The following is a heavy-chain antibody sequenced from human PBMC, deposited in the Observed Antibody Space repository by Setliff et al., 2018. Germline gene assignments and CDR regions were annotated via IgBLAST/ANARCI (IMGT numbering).Heavy chain of an antibody. J-gene: IGHJ6*03. V-gene: IGHV3-74*01. D-gene: IGHD3-22*01. Sequence: HPGGSLRLSCAASGFTFSSYWMHWVRQAPGKGLAWVSQINPDATTTYYADSVKGRFTISRDNAKTTLHLQMNSLRAEDTALYFCARLALTGYDTSGYYYALDYYYYMDVWGKGTTVTVSS. CDR2: INPDATTT. CDR3: ARLALTGYDTSGYYYALDYYYYMDV. CDR1: GFTFSSYW.